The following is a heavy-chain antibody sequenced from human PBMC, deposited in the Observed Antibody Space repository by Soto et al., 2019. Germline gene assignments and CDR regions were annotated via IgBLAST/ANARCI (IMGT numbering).Heavy chain of an antibody. CDR1: GFTFSSYG. CDR3: AKDLGGSYYLNYYYYGMDV. V-gene: IGHV3-30*18. CDR2: ISYDGSNK. D-gene: IGHD1-26*01. J-gene: IGHJ6*02. Sequence: PGGSLRLSCAASGFTFSSYGMHWVRQAPGKGLEWVAVISYDGSNKYYADSVKGRFTISRDNSKNTLYLQMNSLRAEDTAVYYCAKDLGGSYYLNYYYYGMDVWGQGTTVTVSS.